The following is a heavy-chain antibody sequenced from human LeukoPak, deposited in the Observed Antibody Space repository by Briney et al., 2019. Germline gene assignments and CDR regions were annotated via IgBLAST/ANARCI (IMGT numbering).Heavy chain of an antibody. J-gene: IGHJ5*02. CDR2: INHSGST. CDR3: ARGPETDYYDSSGWDNWFDP. Sequence: SGTLSLTCAVYGGSFSGYYWSWIRQPPGKGLEWIGEINHSGSTNYNPSLKSRVTISVDTSKNQFSLKLSSVTAADTAVYYCARGPETDYYDSSGWDNWFDPWGQGTLVTVSS. CDR1: GGSFSGYY. D-gene: IGHD3-22*01. V-gene: IGHV4-34*01.